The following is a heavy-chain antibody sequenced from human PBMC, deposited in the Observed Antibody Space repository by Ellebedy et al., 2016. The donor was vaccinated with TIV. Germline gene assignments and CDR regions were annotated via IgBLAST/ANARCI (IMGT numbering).Heavy chain of an antibody. CDR1: GFTFSSYN. Sequence: GGSLRLSXAASGFTFSSYNMNWVRQAPGKGLEWVSYISSGSTTKYYADSVKGRFTISRDNAKNSLYLQMNSLRAEDTAVYYCARDSRSLPYWGQGTLVTVSS. J-gene: IGHJ4*02. D-gene: IGHD6-13*01. CDR3: ARDSRSLPY. V-gene: IGHV3-48*04. CDR2: ISSGSTTK.